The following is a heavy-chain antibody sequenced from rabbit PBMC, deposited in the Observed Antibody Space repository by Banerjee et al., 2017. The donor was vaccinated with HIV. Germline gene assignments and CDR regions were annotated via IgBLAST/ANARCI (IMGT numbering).Heavy chain of an antibody. CDR1: GFSFSYKYV. CDR2: IDTGSTT. D-gene: IGHD6-1*01. V-gene: IGHV1S45*01. Sequence: LEESGGDLVKPEGSLTLTCTASGFSFSYKYVMCWVRQAPGKGLEYIGWIDTGSTTYYASWVNGRFTISKTSTTVTLQMTSLTAADTATYFCARVGYAGYAYSAGMGLWGQGTLVTVS. J-gene: IGHJ6*01. CDR3: ARVGYAGYAYSAGMGL.